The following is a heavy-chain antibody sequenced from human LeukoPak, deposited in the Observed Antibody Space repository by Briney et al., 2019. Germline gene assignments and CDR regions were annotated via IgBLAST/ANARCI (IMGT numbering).Heavy chain of an antibody. J-gene: IGHJ4*02. CDR1: GFTFSSYS. Sequence: PGGSLRLSCAASGFTFSSYSMNWVRQAPGKGLEWVSYIRSGSDTIYYADSVKGRFTISRDNAKNSLYLQMNSLRAEDTAVYYCAKLLLRGQWLGLDYWGQGTLVTVSS. D-gene: IGHD6-19*01. CDR2: IRSGSDTI. V-gene: IGHV3-48*01. CDR3: AKLLLRGQWLGLDY.